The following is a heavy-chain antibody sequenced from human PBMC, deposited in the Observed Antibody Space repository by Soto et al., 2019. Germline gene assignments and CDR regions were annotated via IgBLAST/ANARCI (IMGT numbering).Heavy chain of an antibody. CDR1: GGTFSSYA. D-gene: IGHD3-22*01. CDR3: ARDGILYDSSGYRRAFDI. CDR2: IIPIFGTA. V-gene: IGHV1-69*13. Sequence: GASVKVSCKASGGTFSSYAISWVRQAPGQGLEWMGGIIPIFGTANYAQKFQGRVTITADESTSTAYMELSSLRSEDAAVYYCARDGILYDSSGYRRAFDIWGQGTMVTVSS. J-gene: IGHJ3*02.